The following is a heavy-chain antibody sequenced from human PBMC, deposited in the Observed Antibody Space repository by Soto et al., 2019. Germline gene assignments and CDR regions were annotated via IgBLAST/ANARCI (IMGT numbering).Heavy chain of an antibody. CDR1: GFSLSNARMG. CDR2: IFSNDEK. J-gene: IGHJ4*02. CDR3: ARVGSVYSSSQYYCEY. V-gene: IGHV2-26*01. Sequence: QVTLKESGPVLVKPTETLTLTCTVSGFSLSNARMGVSWIRQPPGKALQWLAHIFSNDEKSYSTSLKSRLTIDNETAKSQVVLTMTNMDPVDTATYYCARVGSVYSSSQYYCEYWGEGTLVTVSS. D-gene: IGHD6-13*01.